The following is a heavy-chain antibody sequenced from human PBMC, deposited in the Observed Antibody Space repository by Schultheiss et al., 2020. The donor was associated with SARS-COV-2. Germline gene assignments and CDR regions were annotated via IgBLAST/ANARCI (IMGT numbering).Heavy chain of an antibody. CDR2: IYTSGST. D-gene: IGHD2-2*01. Sequence: SETLSLTCTVSGGSISSYYWSWIRQPAGKGLEWIGRIYTSGSTNYNPSLKSRVTISVDTSKNQFSLKLSSVTAADTAVYYCARDHCSSTSCYPDYWGQGTLVTVSS. CDR3: ARDHCSSTSCYPDY. J-gene: IGHJ4*02. CDR1: GGSISSYY. V-gene: IGHV4-4*07.